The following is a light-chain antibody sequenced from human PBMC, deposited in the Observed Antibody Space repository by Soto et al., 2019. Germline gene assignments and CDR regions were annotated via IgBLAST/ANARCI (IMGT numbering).Light chain of an antibody. J-gene: IGLJ1*01. CDR2: DVS. V-gene: IGLV2-11*01. CDR1: SSDVGGYNY. CDR3: CSYAGSYV. Sequence: QSVLTQPRSVSGSPGQSVTISCTGTSSDVGGYNYVSWYQQHPGKAPKLMLYDVSKWPSGVPDRFSGSKSGNTASLTISGLRAEDEADYYCCSYAGSYVFGTGTKLTVL.